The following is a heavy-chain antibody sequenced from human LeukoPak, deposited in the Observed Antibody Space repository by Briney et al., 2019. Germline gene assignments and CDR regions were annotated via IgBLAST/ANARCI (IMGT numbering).Heavy chain of an antibody. CDR1: GFSFSSSS. CDR2: ISSSSSTK. J-gene: IGHJ4*02. D-gene: IGHD1-26*01. V-gene: IGHV3-48*02. CDR3: ARDYGGSYFYYFDY. Sequence: PGGSLRLSGAASGFSFSSSSMHWVRQAPGKGLEWVSFISSSSSTKYYADSVKGRFTISRDNAKNSLYLQMSSLRDEDTAVYYCARDYGGSYFYYFDYWGQGTLVTVSS.